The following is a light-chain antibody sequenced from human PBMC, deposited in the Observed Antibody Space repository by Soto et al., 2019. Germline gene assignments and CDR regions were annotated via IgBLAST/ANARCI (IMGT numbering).Light chain of an antibody. CDR2: GAS. CDR3: QESNRVPFT. V-gene: IGKV1-39*01. Sequence: DIQMTQSPSSLSASVGDRVTITCRASQSISNYLNWYQQKLGKAPKLLIYGASSLQSGVPSRFSGSRSGTDFTLIISSLQPEDSATYYCQESNRVPFTFGGGTKLEIK. J-gene: IGKJ4*01. CDR1: QSISNY.